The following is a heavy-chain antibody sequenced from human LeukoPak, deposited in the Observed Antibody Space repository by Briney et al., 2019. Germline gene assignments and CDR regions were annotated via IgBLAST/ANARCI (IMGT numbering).Heavy chain of an antibody. V-gene: IGHV4-59*12. J-gene: IGHJ6*03. CDR2: IYYSGST. CDR1: GGSISSYY. CDR3: ARLPDYYYYYYMDV. Sequence: SETLSLTCTVSGGSISSYYWNWIRQPPGKGLEWIGYIYYSGSTNYNPSLKSRVTISVDTSKNQFSLKLSSVTAADTAVYYCARLPDYYYYYYMDVWGKGTTVTVSS.